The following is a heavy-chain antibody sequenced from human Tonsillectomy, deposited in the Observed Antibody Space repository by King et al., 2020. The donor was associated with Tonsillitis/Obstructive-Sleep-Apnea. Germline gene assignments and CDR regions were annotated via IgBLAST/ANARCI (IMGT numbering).Heavy chain of an antibody. CDR2: INPSGGST. J-gene: IGHJ3*02. D-gene: IGHD3-22*01. CDR1: GYTFTSYY. V-gene: IGHV1-46*01. Sequence: VQLVESGAEVKKPGASVKVSCKASGYTFTSYYMHWVRQAPGQGLEWMGIINPSGGSTSYAQKFQGRVTMTRDTSTSTVYMELSSLRSEDTAVYYCARDLIDGSSGYYVDAFDIWGQGTMVTVSS. CDR3: ARDLIDGSSGYYVDAFDI.